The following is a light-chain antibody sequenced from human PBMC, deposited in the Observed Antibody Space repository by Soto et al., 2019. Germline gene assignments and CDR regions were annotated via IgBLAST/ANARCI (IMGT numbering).Light chain of an antibody. CDR3: QQSYSMPRT. Sequence: DIQMTQSPSSLSASVGDRVTITCRASQSIGSYLHWYQQKPGKAPKLLIYAASSLQSGVPSRFSGSGSGTDFTVTISSLQPEDFATYYCQQSYSMPRTFGGGTKVEIK. CDR2: AAS. CDR1: QSIGSY. J-gene: IGKJ4*01. V-gene: IGKV1-39*01.